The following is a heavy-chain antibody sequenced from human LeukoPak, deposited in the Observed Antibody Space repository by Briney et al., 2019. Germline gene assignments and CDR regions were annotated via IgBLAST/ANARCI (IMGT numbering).Heavy chain of an antibody. J-gene: IGHJ3*02. CDR3: ASGPLYYYGSGSPPGAFDI. CDR2: IYCSGST. Sequence: PSETLSLTCTVSGGSISSYYWSWIRQPPGKGLEWIGYIYCSGSTNYNPSLKSRVTISVDTSKNQFSLKLSSVTAADTAVYCCASGPLYYYGSGSPPGAFDIWGQGTMVTVSS. CDR1: GGSISSYY. D-gene: IGHD3-10*01. V-gene: IGHV4-59*01.